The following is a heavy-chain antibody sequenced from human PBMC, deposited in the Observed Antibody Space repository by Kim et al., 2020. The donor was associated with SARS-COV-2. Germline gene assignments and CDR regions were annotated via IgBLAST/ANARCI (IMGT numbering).Heavy chain of an antibody. D-gene: IGHD5-12*01. CDR2: INHSGST. J-gene: IGHJ4*02. Sequence: SETLSLTCAVYGGSFSGYYWSWIRQPPGKGLEWIGEINHSGSTNYNPSLKSRVTISVDTSKNQFSLKLSSVTAADTAVYYCARGPYWGGYDRNHWDFDYWGQGTLVTVSS. CDR3: ARGPYWGGYDRNHWDFDY. CDR1: GGSFSGYY. V-gene: IGHV4-34*01.